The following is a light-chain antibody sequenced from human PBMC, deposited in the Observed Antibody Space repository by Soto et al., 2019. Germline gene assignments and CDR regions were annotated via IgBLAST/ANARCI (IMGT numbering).Light chain of an antibody. CDR1: SSDVGGYNY. V-gene: IGLV2-14*03. Sequence: QSALTQPASVSGSPGQSITISCTGTSSDVGGYNYVSWYQQHPGKAPKLMIYDVNNRPSGVSNRFSGSKSGNTASLTISGLQAEDEADYYCSSYIISSTHVVFGGGTKVTVL. CDR3: SSYIISSTHVV. CDR2: DVN. J-gene: IGLJ2*01.